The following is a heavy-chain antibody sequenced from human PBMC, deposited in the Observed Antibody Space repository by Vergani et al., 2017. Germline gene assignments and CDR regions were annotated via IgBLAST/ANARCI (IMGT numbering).Heavy chain of an antibody. CDR3: ARAFVRFTMVANMDYFDY. CDR1: GGSISSSSYY. CDR2: IYYSGST. V-gene: IGHV4-39*01. Sequence: QLQLQESGPGLVKPSETLSLTCTVSGGSISSSSYYWGWIRQPPGKGLEWIGSIYYSGSTYYNPSLKSRANISVDTSKNQFSLKLSTVTAADTAVYYCARAFVRFTMVANMDYFDYWGQGTLVTVSS. D-gene: IGHD3-10*01. J-gene: IGHJ4*02.